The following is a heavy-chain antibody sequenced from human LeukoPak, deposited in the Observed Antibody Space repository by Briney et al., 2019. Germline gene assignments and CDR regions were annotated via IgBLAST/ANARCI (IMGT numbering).Heavy chain of an antibody. V-gene: IGHV4-38-2*02. CDR2: IYYSGST. J-gene: IGHJ5*02. Sequence: PSETLSLTCTVSGYSISSGCYWGWIRQPPGKGLEWIGSIYYSGSTYYNPSLKSRVTISVDTSKNQFSLKLSSVTAADTAVYYCATSTPRRIWFGELGRQLNWFDPWGQGTLVTVSS. CDR3: ATSTPRRIWFGELGRQLNWFDP. CDR1: GYSISSGCY. D-gene: IGHD3-10*01.